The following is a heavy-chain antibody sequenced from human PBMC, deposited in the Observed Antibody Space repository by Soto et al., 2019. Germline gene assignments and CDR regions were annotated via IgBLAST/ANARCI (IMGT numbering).Heavy chain of an antibody. D-gene: IGHD3-3*01. CDR2: IKSDGTVT. CDR3: ASEKYCFWIGYYLDY. Sequence: EVQLVESGGGLVQPGGSLRLSCVVSGITFSTYRMHWVRQAPGKGLVWVSHIKSDGTVTHYTDSVRGRFIISRDNAKKTLFLQMNSLRAEETAVYYCASEKYCFWIGYYLDYLGQGTLVTFSS. CDR1: GITFSTYR. V-gene: IGHV3-74*01. J-gene: IGHJ4*02.